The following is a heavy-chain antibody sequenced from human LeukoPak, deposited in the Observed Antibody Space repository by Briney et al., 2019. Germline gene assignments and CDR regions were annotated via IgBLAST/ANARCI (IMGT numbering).Heavy chain of an antibody. CDR1: GGSINSSDYY. D-gene: IGHD1-26*01. V-gene: IGHV4-39*07. CDR3: ARGWDAFDI. J-gene: IGHJ3*02. Sequence: SETLSLTCTVSGGSINSSDYYWSWIRRPPGKGLEWIGEINHSGSTNYNPSLKSRVTISVDTSKNQFSLKLSSVTAADTAVYYCARGWDAFDIWGQGTMVTVSS. CDR2: INHSGST.